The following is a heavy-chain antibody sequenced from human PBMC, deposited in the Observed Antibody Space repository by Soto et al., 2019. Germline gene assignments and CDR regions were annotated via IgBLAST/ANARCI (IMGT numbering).Heavy chain of an antibody. CDR3: ARGAPRVMEWLLLSEYFDP. J-gene: IGHJ5*02. V-gene: IGHV4-34*01. CDR2: INHSGST. D-gene: IGHD3-3*01. Sequence: QVQLQQWGAGLLKPSETLSLTCAVYGGSFSSYYWSWIRQPPGKGLEWIGVINHSGSTNYDPSLKSRVTISIDTSKNQGSLTLSSVAAAGTAVYYCARGAPRVMEWLLLSEYFDPWGQGTLVTVSS. CDR1: GGSFSSYY.